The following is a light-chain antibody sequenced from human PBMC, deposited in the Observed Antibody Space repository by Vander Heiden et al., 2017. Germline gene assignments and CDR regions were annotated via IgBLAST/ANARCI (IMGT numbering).Light chain of an antibody. V-gene: IGLV3-21*02. CDR1: NIGCKS. CDR2: DDY. Sequence: SYLLPQPPSVSVAPGHTATVPCGGNNIGCKSVHWHQQKPGQAPVLVVYDDYVRPSGIPERFSGSNSGNTATLTITRVEAGDEADYYCQVWDNSSDHPVFGGGTKLSVL. CDR3: QVWDNSSDHPV. J-gene: IGLJ3*02.